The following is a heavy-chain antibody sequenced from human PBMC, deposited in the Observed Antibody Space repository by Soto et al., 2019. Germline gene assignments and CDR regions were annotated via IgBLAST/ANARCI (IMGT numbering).Heavy chain of an antibody. CDR1: GYTFASYA. CDR2: INAGNGNT. J-gene: IGHJ6*02. Sequence: ASVKVSCKASGYTFASYARRWVRQAPGQRLEWMGWINAGNGNTKYSQKFQGRVTITRDTSASTAYMELSSLRSEDTAVYYCARDTAPSAVWGQGPTVPVPS. V-gene: IGHV1-3*01. CDR3: ARDTAPSAV. D-gene: IGHD4-17*01.